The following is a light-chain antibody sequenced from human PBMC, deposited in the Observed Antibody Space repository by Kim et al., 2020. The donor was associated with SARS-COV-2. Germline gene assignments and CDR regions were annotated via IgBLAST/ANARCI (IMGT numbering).Light chain of an antibody. Sequence: DIQMTQSPSSLSASVGDRVTITCRTSQSISSHLNWYHQKPGRAPKLLISAASTLQGGVSSMFSGSGSETDFTLTISSLQPEDFATYFCQQSYISPFPFGPGTKVDS. J-gene: IGKJ3*01. CDR3: QQSYISPFP. CDR1: QSISSH. CDR2: AAS. V-gene: IGKV1-39*01.